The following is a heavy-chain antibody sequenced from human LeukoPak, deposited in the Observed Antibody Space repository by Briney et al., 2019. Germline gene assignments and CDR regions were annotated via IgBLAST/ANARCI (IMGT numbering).Heavy chain of an antibody. CDR2: INPNSGGT. D-gene: IGHD1-26*01. CDR3: ARDQGGRFLFDY. Sequence: ASVKVSCKASGYTFTGYYMHWVRQAPGQGLEWMGWINPNSGGTNYAQKFQGRVTMTRDTSISTAYMELSRLRSDDTAVYYCARDQGGRFLFDYWGQGTLVTVSS. J-gene: IGHJ4*02. V-gene: IGHV1-2*02. CDR1: GYTFTGYY.